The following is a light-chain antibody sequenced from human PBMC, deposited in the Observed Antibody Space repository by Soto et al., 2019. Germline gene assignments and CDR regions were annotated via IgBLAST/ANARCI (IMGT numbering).Light chain of an antibody. CDR1: QSISSW. Sequence: DIQMAQSPSTLSASVGDRVTITCRASQSISSWLAWFQQKPGKAPKLLMYDASSLESGVPSRFSGSGSGTDFTLTISSLQPEDFATYYCLQDYNYPWTFGQGTKVDI. V-gene: IGKV1-5*01. J-gene: IGKJ1*01. CDR3: LQDYNYPWT. CDR2: DAS.